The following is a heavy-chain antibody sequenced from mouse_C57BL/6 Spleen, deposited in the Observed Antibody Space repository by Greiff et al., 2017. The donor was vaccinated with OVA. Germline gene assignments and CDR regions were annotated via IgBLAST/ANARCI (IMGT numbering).Heavy chain of an antibody. V-gene: IGHV1-50*01. CDR2: IDPSDSYT. Sequence: VQLQQPGAELVKPGASVKLSCKASGYTFTSYWMQWVKQRPGQGLEWIGEIDPSDSYTNYNQKFKGKATLTVDSSSSTAYMQLSSLTSEDSAVYYCASPYDYGFAYWGQGTLVTVSA. CDR1: GYTFTSYW. J-gene: IGHJ3*01. D-gene: IGHD2-4*01. CDR3: ASPYDYGFAY.